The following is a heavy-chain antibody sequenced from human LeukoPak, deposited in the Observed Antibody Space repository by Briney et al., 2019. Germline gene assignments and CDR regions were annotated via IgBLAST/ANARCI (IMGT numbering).Heavy chain of an antibody. CDR1: GFTFNNYG. D-gene: IGHD6-19*01. CDR3: ARAQRQWLVLDGIDY. V-gene: IGHV3-30*03. J-gene: IGHJ4*02. CDR2: ISYDGRNI. Sequence: QTGKSLRLSCAASGFTFNNYGMHWVRQAPGKGLEWVAVISYDGRNIHYPDSVKGRFTISRDISTDTLWLQMDSLRTEDTAVYYCARAQRQWLVLDGIDYWGQGTLVTVSS.